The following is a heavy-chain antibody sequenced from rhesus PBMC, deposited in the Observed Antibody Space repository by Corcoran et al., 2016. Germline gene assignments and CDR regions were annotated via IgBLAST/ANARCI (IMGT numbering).Heavy chain of an antibody. Sequence: QVKLQQWGEGLGRPSETLSLPCAVYGGSLSDYYWHWISQPPRKGLEWMGNSGGNSARTNYNPSLKNRVTISKDTSKNQFSLKLSSVTAADTAVYYCAKDGATWAIWGQGVLVTVSS. CDR1: GGSLSDYY. V-gene: IGHV4-73*01. CDR3: AKDGATWAI. J-gene: IGHJ4*01. D-gene: IGHD1-38*01. CDR2: SGGNSART.